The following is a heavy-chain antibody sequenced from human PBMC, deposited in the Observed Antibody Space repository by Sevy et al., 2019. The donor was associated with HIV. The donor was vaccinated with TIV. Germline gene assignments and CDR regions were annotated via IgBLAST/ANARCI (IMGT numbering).Heavy chain of an antibody. CDR2: ISYDGSNK. CDR1: GFTFSSYG. Sequence: GSLRLSCAASGFTFSSYGMHWVRQAPGKGLEWVAVISYDGSNKYFAASVKGRFTISRDNSKNTLNLQMNSLRAEDTAVYYCAKAVLGYCSGGSCYHLRAYYYYGMDVGGQGTTVTVS. J-gene: IGHJ6*02. CDR3: AKAVLGYCSGGSCYHLRAYYYYGMDV. V-gene: IGHV3-30*18. D-gene: IGHD2-15*01.